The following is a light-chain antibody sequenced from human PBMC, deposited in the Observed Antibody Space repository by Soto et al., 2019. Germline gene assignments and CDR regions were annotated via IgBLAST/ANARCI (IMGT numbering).Light chain of an antibody. CDR2: GNS. CDR3: QSYDCSLSVYV. CDR1: SSNIGAGYD. Sequence: QSALTQPPSVSGAPGQRVTISCTGSSSNIGAGYDVHWYQQLPGTAPKLLIYGNSNRPSGVPDRFSGSKSGTSASLAITGLQAEDEADYYCQSYDCSLSVYVFGTGTMVTVL. V-gene: IGLV1-40*01. J-gene: IGLJ1*01.